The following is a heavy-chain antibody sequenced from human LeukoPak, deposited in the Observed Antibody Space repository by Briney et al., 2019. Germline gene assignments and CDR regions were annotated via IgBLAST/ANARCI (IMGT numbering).Heavy chain of an antibody. J-gene: IGHJ4*02. V-gene: IGHV3-74*01. CDR1: GFTFSSYW. Sequence: GGSLRLSCAASGFTFSSYWMSWVRQAPGKGLMWVSQINSDGGATSCADPVKGRCTISRDNAKNTLYLQMNSLRADDTAVYFCVRDNGGEHSWGQGALVTVSS. D-gene: IGHD3-16*01. CDR2: INSDGGAT. CDR3: VRDNGGEHS.